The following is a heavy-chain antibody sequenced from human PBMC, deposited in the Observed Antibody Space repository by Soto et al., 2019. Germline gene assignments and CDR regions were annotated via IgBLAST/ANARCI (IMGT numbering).Heavy chain of an antibody. J-gene: IGHJ4*02. CDR2: ISSGSSYI. CDR3: ARLGDFFGSRGHFDY. D-gene: IGHD3-10*01. V-gene: IGHV3-21*02. Sequence: EVQLVESGGGLVKPGGSLRLSCAASRFTFTNYDMNWVRQAPGKGLECVSSISSGSSYIYYADSVRGRFTISRDNAKNTLDLQKNTLRADDTAVYYCARLGDFFGSRGHFDYWGQGTLVTVSS. CDR1: RFTFTNYD.